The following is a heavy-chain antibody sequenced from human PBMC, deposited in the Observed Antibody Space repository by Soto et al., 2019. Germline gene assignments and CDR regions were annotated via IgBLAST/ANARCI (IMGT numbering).Heavy chain of an antibody. CDR3: ARGGVFFFAAPTNPFDY. D-gene: IGHD3-10*01. CDR1: GYTFTSYD. CDR2: MNPNSGNT. J-gene: IGHJ4*02. V-gene: IGHV1-8*01. Sequence: QVQLVQSGAEVKKPGASVKVSCKASGYTFTSYDINWVRQATGQGLEWMGWMNPNSGNTGYAQKFQGRVTMTRTTSISTAYMELSSLRSEDTAVYYCARGGVFFFAAPTNPFDYWGQGTLVTVSS.